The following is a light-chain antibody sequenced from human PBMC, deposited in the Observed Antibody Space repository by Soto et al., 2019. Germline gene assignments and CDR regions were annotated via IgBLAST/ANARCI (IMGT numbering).Light chain of an antibody. CDR2: DVS. CDR1: SSDIGGYNY. CDR3: SSYTSSSTRV. V-gene: IGLV2-14*03. Sequence: QSALTQPASVSGSPGQSITISCTGSSSDIGGYNYVSWYQQHPGKAPKLMINDVSNRPSGVSYRFSGSKTGNTASLTISGLQAEDEADYYCSSYTSSSTRVFGTGTKVTVL. J-gene: IGLJ1*01.